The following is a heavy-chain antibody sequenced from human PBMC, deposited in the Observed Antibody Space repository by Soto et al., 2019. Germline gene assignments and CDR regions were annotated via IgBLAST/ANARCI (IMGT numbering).Heavy chain of an antibody. J-gene: IGHJ4*02. CDR1: GGSISSGDYY. V-gene: IGHV4-30-4*01. Sequence: SETLSLTCTVSGGSISSGDYYWSWIRQPPGKGLEWIGYIYYSGSTYYNPSLKSRVTISVDTSKNQFSLKLSSVTAADTAVYYCARGLDTAMVVFDYWGQGTLVTVSS. CDR3: ARGLDTAMVVFDY. CDR2: IYYSGST. D-gene: IGHD5-18*01.